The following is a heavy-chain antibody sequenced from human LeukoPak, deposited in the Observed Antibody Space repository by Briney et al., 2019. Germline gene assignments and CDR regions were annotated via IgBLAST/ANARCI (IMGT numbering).Heavy chain of an antibody. Sequence: SETLSLTCTVSGGSISSYYWSWIRQPPGKGLEWIGFIFYSGTTNYNPSLKSRVTISVDTSKNQFSLKLSSVTAADTAVYYCARVLRYCSGGNCYSGGLGYMDVWGKGTTVTISS. CDR3: ARVLRYCSGGNCYSGGLGYMDV. CDR1: GGSISSYY. J-gene: IGHJ6*03. D-gene: IGHD2-15*01. CDR2: IFYSGTT. V-gene: IGHV4-59*01.